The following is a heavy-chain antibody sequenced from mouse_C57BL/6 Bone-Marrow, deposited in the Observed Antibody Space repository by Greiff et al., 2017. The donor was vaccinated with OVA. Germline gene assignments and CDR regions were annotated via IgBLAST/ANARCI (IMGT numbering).Heavy chain of an antibody. V-gene: IGHV1-18*01. Sequence: VHVKQSGPELVKPGASVKIPCKASGYTFTDYNMDWVKQSHGKSLEWIGDINPNNGGTIYNQKFKGKATLTVDKSSSTAYMELRSLTSEDTAVYYCAREEKIYSWFAYWGQGTLVTVSA. CDR3: AREEKIYSWFAY. CDR1: GYTFTDYN. D-gene: IGHD2-1*01. J-gene: IGHJ3*01. CDR2: INPNNGGT.